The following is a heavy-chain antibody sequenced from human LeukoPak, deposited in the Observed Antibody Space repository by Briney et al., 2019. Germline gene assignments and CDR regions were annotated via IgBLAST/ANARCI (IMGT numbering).Heavy chain of an antibody. V-gene: IGHV4-59*01. D-gene: IGHD3-3*01. CDR3: TRGDFWSGYNY. Sequence: SETLSLTCTVSGYSISSYYWSWIRQPPGKGLEWIGYIYYSGSTNYNPSLQGRVTISIDTSKNQFSLKLTSVTAADTAVYYCTRGDFWSGYNYWGQGTLVTVSS. CDR1: GYSISSYY. CDR2: IYYSGST. J-gene: IGHJ4*02.